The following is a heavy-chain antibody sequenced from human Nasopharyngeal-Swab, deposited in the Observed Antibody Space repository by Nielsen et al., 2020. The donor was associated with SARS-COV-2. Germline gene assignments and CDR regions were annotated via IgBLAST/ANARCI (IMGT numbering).Heavy chain of an antibody. CDR1: GYTFTSYD. CDR2: MNPNSGNT. J-gene: IGHJ5*02. V-gene: IGHV1-8*01. D-gene: IGHD2-15*01. Sequence: SVKVSCKASGYTFTSYDINWVRQATGQGLEWMGWMNPNSGNTGYAQKFQGRVTMTRNTSISTAYMELSCLRSEDTAVYYCARDPSYCSGGSCYSNWFDPWGQGTLVTVSS. CDR3: ARDPSYCSGGSCYSNWFDP.